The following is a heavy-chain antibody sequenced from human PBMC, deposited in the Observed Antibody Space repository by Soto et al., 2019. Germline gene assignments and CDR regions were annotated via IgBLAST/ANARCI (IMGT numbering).Heavy chain of an antibody. Sequence: GESLKISCKGSGYSFTSYWIGWVRQMPGKGLEWMGIIYPGDSDTRYSPSFQGQVTISADKSISTAYLQWSSLEASDTAMYYCARKTAGRGYSTGWRYGMDVWGQGTTVTVSS. V-gene: IGHV5-51*01. CDR1: GYSFTSYW. CDR2: IYPGDSDT. D-gene: IGHD6-19*01. J-gene: IGHJ6*02. CDR3: ARKTAGRGYSTGWRYGMDV.